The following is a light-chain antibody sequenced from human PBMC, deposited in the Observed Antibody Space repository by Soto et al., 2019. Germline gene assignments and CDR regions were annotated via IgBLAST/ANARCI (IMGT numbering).Light chain of an antibody. V-gene: IGLV2-14*01. CDR3: NSHTSSNTRV. Sequence: PLTQPASVSGSPGQSITISCTGTSSDVGGYNHVSWYQHHPGKAPKLMIYEVSNRPSGVSNRFSGSKPGNTASLTISGLQGDDEAAYYCNSHTSSNTRVFGTGTKLTVL. CDR1: SSDVGGYNH. CDR2: EVS. J-gene: IGLJ1*01.